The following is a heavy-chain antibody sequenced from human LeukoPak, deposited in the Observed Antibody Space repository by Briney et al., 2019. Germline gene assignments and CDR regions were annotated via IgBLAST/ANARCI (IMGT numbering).Heavy chain of an antibody. CDR3: ARDRHLIYSGYDLADY. CDR2: INPSGGST. V-gene: IGHV1-46*01. J-gene: IGHJ4*02. CDR1: GYTFTSYG. Sequence: ASVKVSCKASGYTFTSYGISWVRQAPGQGLEWMGIINPSGGSTSYAQKFQGRVTMTRDASTSTVYMELSSLRSEDTAVYYCARDRHLIYSGYDLADYWGQGTLVTVSS. D-gene: IGHD5-12*01.